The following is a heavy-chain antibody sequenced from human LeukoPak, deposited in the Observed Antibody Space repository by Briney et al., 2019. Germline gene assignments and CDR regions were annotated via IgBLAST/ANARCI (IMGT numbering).Heavy chain of an antibody. CDR3: AKDRYDSSGYRD. CDR2: IYSGGST. CDR1: GFTVSSNY. Sequence: GGSLRLSCAASGFTVSSNYMSWVRQAPGKGLEWVSVIYSGGSTYYADSVKGRFTISRDNSKNTLYLQMNSLRAEDTAVYYCAKDRYDSSGYRDWGQGTLVTVSS. D-gene: IGHD3-22*01. V-gene: IGHV3-66*01. J-gene: IGHJ4*02.